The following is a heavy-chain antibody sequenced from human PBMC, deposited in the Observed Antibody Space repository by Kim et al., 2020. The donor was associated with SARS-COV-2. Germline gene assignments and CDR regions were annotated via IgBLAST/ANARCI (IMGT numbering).Heavy chain of an antibody. CDR1: GGSISSGGYY. D-gene: IGHD5-18*01. CDR2: IYYSGST. V-gene: IGHV4-31*03. CDR3: AREVLASVGYSYGSPDY. J-gene: IGHJ4*02. Sequence: SETLSLTCTVSGGSISSGGYYWSWIRQHPGKGLEWIGYIYYSGSTYYNPSLKSRVTISVDTSKNQFSLKLSSVTAADTAVYYCAREVLASVGYSYGSPDYWGQGTLVTVSS.